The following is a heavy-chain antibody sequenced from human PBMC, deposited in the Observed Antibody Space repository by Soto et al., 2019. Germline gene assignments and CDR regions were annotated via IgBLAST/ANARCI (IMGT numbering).Heavy chain of an antibody. D-gene: IGHD2-8*01. CDR1: GFTFSSYA. CDR2: ISGSGGST. Sequence: PGGSLRLSCAASGFTFSSYAMSWVRQAPGKGLEWVSAISGSGGSTYYADSVKGRFTISRDNSKNTLYLQMNSLRAEDTAVYYCAKEGGIRGDIVLMVYAIGKYYFDYWGQGTLVTVSS. CDR3: AKEGGIRGDIVLMVYAIGKYYFDY. J-gene: IGHJ4*02. V-gene: IGHV3-23*01.